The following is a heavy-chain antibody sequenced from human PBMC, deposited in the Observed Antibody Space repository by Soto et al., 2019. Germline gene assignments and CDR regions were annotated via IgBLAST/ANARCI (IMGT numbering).Heavy chain of an antibody. CDR2: ISSNSAYI. Sequence: PGGSLRLSCAASGFTFRSFTMNWVRQAPGKGLEWVSTISSNSAYIYYTDALRGRCTISRDNAKNSLHLQVNSLRAQDTAAYYCTRDASRTSSARGCFDPCGPGTLVTVSS. V-gene: IGHV3-21*01. J-gene: IGHJ5*02. CDR1: GFTFRSFT. D-gene: IGHD6-13*01. CDR3: TRDASRTSSARGCFDP.